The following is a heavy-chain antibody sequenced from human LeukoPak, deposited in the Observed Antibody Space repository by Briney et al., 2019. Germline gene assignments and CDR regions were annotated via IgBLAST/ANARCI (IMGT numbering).Heavy chain of an antibody. D-gene: IGHD2-15*01. J-gene: IGHJ6*02. V-gene: IGHV1-69*13. CDR1: GGTFSSYA. Sequence: GASVKVSCKASGGTFSSYAISWVRQAPGQGLEWMGGIIPIFGTANCAQKFQGRVTITADESTSTAYMELSSLRSEDTAVYYCAVEDCSGGSCYSKDGYYYYGMDVWGQGTTVIVS. CDR2: IIPIFGTA. CDR3: AVEDCSGGSCYSKDGYYYYGMDV.